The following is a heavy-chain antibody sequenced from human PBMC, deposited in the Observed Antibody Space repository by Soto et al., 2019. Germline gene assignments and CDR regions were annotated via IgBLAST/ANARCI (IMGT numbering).Heavy chain of an antibody. J-gene: IGHJ4*02. Sequence: GGSLSLSCAASGFPFSSYGMHWVRQAPGKGLEWVAVISYDGSNKYYADSVKGRFTISRDNSKNTLYLQMNSLRAEDTAVYYCAKIRRATGPRIAAAYPFDYWGQGTLVTVSS. CDR2: ISYDGSNK. D-gene: IGHD6-13*01. CDR1: GFPFSSYG. V-gene: IGHV3-30*18. CDR3: AKIRRATGPRIAAAYPFDY.